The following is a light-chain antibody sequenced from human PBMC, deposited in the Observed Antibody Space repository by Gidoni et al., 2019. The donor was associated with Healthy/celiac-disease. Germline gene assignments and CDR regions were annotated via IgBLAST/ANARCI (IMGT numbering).Light chain of an antibody. J-gene: IGKJ5*01. V-gene: IGKV3-11*01. Sequence: EIVLTQSPATLSLSPGKRATLSCRASQSVTNYLPWYQQKPGQAPRLLIYDASNRATGIPARFSGSGAGTDFTLTISSLVHEDFAVYYCQQRSNWPPITFGQGTRLEIK. CDR2: DAS. CDR1: QSVTNY. CDR3: QQRSNWPPIT.